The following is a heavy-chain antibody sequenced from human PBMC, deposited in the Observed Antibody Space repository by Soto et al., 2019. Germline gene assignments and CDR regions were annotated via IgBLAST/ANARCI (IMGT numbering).Heavy chain of an antibody. J-gene: IGHJ4*02. CDR2: IYWDDDK. V-gene: IGHV2-5*02. D-gene: IGHD2-8*01. Sequence: QITLKESGPTLVKPTQTLTLTCTFSGFSLTTSGVGVGWVRQPPGKALEWLALIYWDDDKRYSPSLKSRLTITTDTSENQVVLTMTNMDPMDTATYYCAHRPKMVRGYYFDYWGQGTLVTVSS. CDR1: GFSLTTSGVG. CDR3: AHRPKMVRGYYFDY.